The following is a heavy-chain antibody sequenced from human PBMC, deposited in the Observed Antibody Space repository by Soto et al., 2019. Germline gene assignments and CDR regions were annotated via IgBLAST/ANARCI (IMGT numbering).Heavy chain of an antibody. V-gene: IGHV2-5*02. Sequence: QISLKESGPTLVNPTQTLTLTCTFSGFSLTAHTVGVGWVRQPPGKALEWLAVIYWDDYKYYSPSLSTRLTLTRDTSKNQVVLTMTSMDPMDTGTYFSAHVTITYGGVDGIDAFDMWGQGTVVTVSS. CDR3: AHVTITYGGVDGIDAFDM. J-gene: IGHJ3*02. D-gene: IGHD3-16*01. CDR1: GFSLTAHTVG. CDR2: IYWDDYK.